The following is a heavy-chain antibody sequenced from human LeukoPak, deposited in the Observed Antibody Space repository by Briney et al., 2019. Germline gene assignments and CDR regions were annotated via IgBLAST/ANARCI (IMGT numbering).Heavy chain of an antibody. CDR3: AKVLMAYNWNDVPDY. CDR2: IRYDGSNK. J-gene: IGHJ4*02. Sequence: GGSLRLSCAAPGFTFSSYGMHWVRLAPGKGLEWVAFIRYDGSNKYYADSVKGRFTISRDNSKNTLYLQMNSLRAEDTAVYYCAKVLMAYNWNDVPDYWGQGTLVTVSS. V-gene: IGHV3-30*02. CDR1: GFTFSSYG. D-gene: IGHD1-1*01.